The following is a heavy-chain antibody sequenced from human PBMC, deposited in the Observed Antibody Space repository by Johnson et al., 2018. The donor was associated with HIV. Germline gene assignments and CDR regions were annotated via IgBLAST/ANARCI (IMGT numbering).Heavy chain of an antibody. D-gene: IGHD6-13*01. Sequence: VQLVESGGGLIQPWGSLRLSCAASGFTVSSNYMSWVRQAPGKGLEWVSVIYSAGSTYYADSVKGRFTISRDTSKDTLYLQMTSLRREDTAVYYCARGRKDIAAVDGLDTDGFDIWGQGTMVTVSS. CDR1: GFTVSSNY. CDR3: ARGRKDIAAVDGLDTDGFDI. V-gene: IGHV3-66*03. CDR2: IYSAGST. J-gene: IGHJ3*02.